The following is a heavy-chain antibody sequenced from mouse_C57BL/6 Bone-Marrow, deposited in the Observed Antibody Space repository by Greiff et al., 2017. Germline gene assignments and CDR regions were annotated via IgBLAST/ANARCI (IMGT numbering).Heavy chain of an antibody. Sequence: EVQLQQSGAELVRPGASVKLSCTASGFNIKDDYMHWVKQRPEQGLEWIGWIDPENGDTEYASKFQGKATITADTSSNTAYLQLRSLTSEDTAVYYCTTWGTVAHFDYWGQGTTLTVSS. J-gene: IGHJ2*01. CDR2: IDPENGDT. CDR3: TTWGTVAHFDY. CDR1: GFNIKDDY. V-gene: IGHV14-4*01. D-gene: IGHD1-1*01.